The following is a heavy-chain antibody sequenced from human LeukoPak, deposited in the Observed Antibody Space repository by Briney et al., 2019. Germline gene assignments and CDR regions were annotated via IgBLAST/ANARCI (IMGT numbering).Heavy chain of an antibody. CDR1: GFTFSRYY. Sequence: GGSLRLSCAASGFTFSRYYMHWVRHAPGKGLVWVSRINSDGRSTTYADSVRGRFTVSRDNAKNTLYLQMSSLKVEDTAMYYCTRVFVGDEYSSSGYWGQGTLVTVSS. J-gene: IGHJ4*02. CDR3: TRVFVGDEYSSSGY. CDR2: INSDGRST. V-gene: IGHV3-74*01. D-gene: IGHD6-13*01.